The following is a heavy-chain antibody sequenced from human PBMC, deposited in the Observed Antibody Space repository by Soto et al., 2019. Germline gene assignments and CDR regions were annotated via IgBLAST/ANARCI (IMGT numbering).Heavy chain of an antibody. D-gene: IGHD3-10*01. CDR2: MYYSGNT. CDR1: GGSVGSGSYY. Sequence: SETLSLTCAVSGGSVGSGSYYWSWIRQPLGKGLEWIGYMYYSGNTDYNPSLRGRASISVNKAKNHFSLQLTSVTAADTAIYYCARDSVLAYYSRHRNPYWFDPWGQGTLVTVSS. J-gene: IGHJ5*02. V-gene: IGHV4-61*03. CDR3: ARDSVLAYYSRHRNPYWFDP.